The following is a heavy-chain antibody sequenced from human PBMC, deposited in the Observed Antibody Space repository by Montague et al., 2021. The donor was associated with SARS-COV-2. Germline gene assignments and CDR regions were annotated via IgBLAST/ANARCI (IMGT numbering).Heavy chain of an antibody. J-gene: IGHJ4*02. Sequence: SETLSLTCPVSGGSISSSSYYWGWIRHPPGKGLEWIGSIYYTGSTYYNPSLKSRVTISVDTSKNQFSLKLSSVTAADTAVYYCARHGWGWLRLLRPFDYWGQGTLVTVSS. CDR1: GGSISSSSYY. CDR3: ARHGWGWLRLLRPFDY. V-gene: IGHV4-39*01. CDR2: IYYTGST. D-gene: IGHD5-12*01.